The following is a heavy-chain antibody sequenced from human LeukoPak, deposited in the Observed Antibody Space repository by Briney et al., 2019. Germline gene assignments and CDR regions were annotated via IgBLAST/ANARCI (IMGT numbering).Heavy chain of an antibody. D-gene: IGHD3-10*01. Sequence: PSETLSLTCAVYGGSFSGYYWSWIRQPPGKGLEWIGEINHSGSINYNPSLKSRVTISVDTSKNQFSLKLSSVTAADTAVYYCARPYYYGSGSYPSSDPWGQGTLVTVSS. V-gene: IGHV4-34*01. CDR2: INHSGSI. CDR3: ARPYYYGSGSYPSSDP. J-gene: IGHJ5*02. CDR1: GGSFSGYY.